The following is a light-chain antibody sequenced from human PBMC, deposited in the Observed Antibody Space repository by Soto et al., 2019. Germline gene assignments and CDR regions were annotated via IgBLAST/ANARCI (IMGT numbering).Light chain of an antibody. V-gene: IGKV3-20*01. CDR2: GAS. J-gene: IGKJ1*01. CDR3: QRSGT. CDR1: QSVSTN. Sequence: IVLTQSPGTLSLSPGERATLSCRASQSVSTNLAWYQQKPGQAPRLLIYGASSRATGIPDRFSGSGSGTDFTLSISRLEPEDFAVYYCQRSGTFGQGTKVEI.